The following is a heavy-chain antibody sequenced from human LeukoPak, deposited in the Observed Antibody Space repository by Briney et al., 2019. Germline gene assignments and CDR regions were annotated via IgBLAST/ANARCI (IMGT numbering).Heavy chain of an antibody. CDR1: GGSFSGYY. Sequence: SETLSLTCAVYGGSFSGYYWSWIRQPPGKGLEWIGEINHSGSTNYNPSLKSRVTISVDTSKNQFSLKLSSVTAADTAVYYCARGMRSDCSGGSCYSAYYYYGMDVGGQGTTVTVAS. J-gene: IGHJ6*02. V-gene: IGHV4-34*01. CDR2: INHSGST. CDR3: ARGMRSDCSGGSCYSAYYYYGMDV. D-gene: IGHD2-15*01.